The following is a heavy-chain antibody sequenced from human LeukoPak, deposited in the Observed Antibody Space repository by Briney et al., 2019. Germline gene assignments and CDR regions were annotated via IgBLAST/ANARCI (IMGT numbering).Heavy chain of an antibody. V-gene: IGHV3-15*01. CDR1: GFTFSSYG. Sequence: PGGSLRPSCAAAGFTFSSYGMHWVRQAPGKGLEWVGRIKSKTDGGTTDYAAPVKGRFTISRDDSKNTLYLQMNSLKTEDTAVYYCTTDPDYGYFDYWGRGTLVTVSS. CDR3: TTDPDYGYFDY. J-gene: IGHJ4*02. CDR2: IKSKTDGGTT. D-gene: IGHD4-17*01.